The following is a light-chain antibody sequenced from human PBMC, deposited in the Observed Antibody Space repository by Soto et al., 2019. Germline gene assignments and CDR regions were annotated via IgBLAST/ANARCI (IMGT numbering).Light chain of an antibody. CDR3: QQYGRPPRAT. J-gene: IGKJ5*01. Sequence: EIVLTQSPDTLSLSPWERGTLSCRASQTIGDNDLAWYQQKPGQAPRLLIYGASSRATGIPDRFSGSGSGTDFTLSISKVEPEDFAVYYCQQYGRPPRATFGQGTRLEIK. CDR2: GAS. CDR1: QTIGDND. V-gene: IGKV3-20*01.